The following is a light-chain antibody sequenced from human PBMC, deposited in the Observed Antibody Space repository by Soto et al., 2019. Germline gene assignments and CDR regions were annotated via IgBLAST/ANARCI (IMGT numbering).Light chain of an antibody. CDR1: QSLSRW. CDR3: QQYDSYPWT. J-gene: IGKJ1*01. Sequence: DIQMTQSPSTLPASVGDRVTITCRASQSLSRWLAWYQQKPGKATKLLIYDASSLESGVPSRFSGSASGTEFTLSITPLQPDDFATYCCQQYDSYPWTFGQGTKVDSK. V-gene: IGKV1-5*01. CDR2: DAS.